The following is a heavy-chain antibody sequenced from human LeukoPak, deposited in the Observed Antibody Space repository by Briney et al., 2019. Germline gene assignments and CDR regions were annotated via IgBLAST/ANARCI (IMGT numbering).Heavy chain of an antibody. V-gene: IGHV1-69*04. CDR1: GGTFSNYA. CDR2: MIVTLGTA. J-gene: IGHJ5*02. D-gene: IGHD3/OR15-3a*01. Sequence: SVKVSCMATGGTFSNYAISWVRPAPGQGGEWMGRMIVTLGTANYAQKFRGRVALTADKSTSTAYMAASKLTAEDTAVFYCVIAVDENWAGYYWGDRFHPWDQGSLVSVSS. CDR3: VIAVDENWAGYYWGDRFHP.